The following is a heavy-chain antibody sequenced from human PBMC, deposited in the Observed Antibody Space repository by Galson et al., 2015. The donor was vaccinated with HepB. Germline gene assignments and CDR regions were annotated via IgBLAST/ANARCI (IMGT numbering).Heavy chain of an antibody. CDR1: GFTFSSYG. V-gene: IGHV3-30*18. CDR3: AKDLDGVVVVVPAAMDV. Sequence: SLRLSCAASGFTFSSYGMHWVRQAPGKGLEWVAVISYDGSNKYYADSVKGRFTISRDNSKNTLYLQMNSLRAEDTAVHYCAKDLDGVVVVVPAAMDVWGQGTTVTVSS. J-gene: IGHJ6*02. CDR2: ISYDGSNK. D-gene: IGHD2-2*01.